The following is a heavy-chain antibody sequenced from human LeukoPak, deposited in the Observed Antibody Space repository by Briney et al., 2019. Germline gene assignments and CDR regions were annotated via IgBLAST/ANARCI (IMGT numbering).Heavy chain of an antibody. D-gene: IGHD2-15*01. V-gene: IGHV3-23*01. CDR3: AREIRETVVTRHYYYGIDV. J-gene: IGHJ6*02. CDR2: ISNNGGYT. CDR1: GFTFSSSA. Sequence: GGSLRLSCAASGFTFSSSAMSWVRQAPGKGLEWVSAISNNGGYTYYADSVQGRFTISRDNSKSTLCLQMNSLRAEDTAVYYCAREIRETVVTRHYYYGIDVWGQGTTVTVSS.